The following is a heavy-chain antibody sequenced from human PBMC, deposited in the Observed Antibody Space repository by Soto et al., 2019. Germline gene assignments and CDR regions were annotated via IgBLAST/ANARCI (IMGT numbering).Heavy chain of an antibody. CDR1: GYSISSSNW. CDR2: IYYSGRT. J-gene: IGHJ4*02. Sequence: QVQLQESGPGLVKPSDTLSLTCAVSGYSISSSNWWGWIRQPPGKGLEWIGYIYYSGRTYYNPSLKSRVTLSVDTSKNQFSLKLSSVTAVDTAVYDCARIGGGGDMDYWGQGTLVTVSS. V-gene: IGHV4-28*01. D-gene: IGHD3-16*01. CDR3: ARIGGGGDMDY.